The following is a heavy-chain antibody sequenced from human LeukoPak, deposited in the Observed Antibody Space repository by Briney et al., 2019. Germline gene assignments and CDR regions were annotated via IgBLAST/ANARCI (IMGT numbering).Heavy chain of an antibody. V-gene: IGHV3-30*18. CDR2: ISYDGSNK. CDR1: GFTFSSYG. CDR3: AKPLGYCSGGSCHDAIDI. Sequence: GGSLRLSCAASGFTFSSYGMQWVRQAPGKGLEWVAVISYDGSNKYYADSVKGRFTISRDNSKNTLYLQMNSLRAEDTAVYYCAKPLGYCSGGSCHDAIDIWGQGTMVTVSS. J-gene: IGHJ3*02. D-gene: IGHD2-15*01.